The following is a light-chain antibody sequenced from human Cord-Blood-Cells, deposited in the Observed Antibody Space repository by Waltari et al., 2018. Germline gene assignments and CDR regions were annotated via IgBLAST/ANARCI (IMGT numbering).Light chain of an antibody. J-gene: IGKJ4*01. CDR2: GGR. CDR1: QSASSN. Sequence: EIVMPQYPATLSVSPGERATLSGRASQSASSNLAWYQQTPGQAPRLLIYGGRDRATGIPAGFSVSGSGTEFSLTISSRQAEDIGVYYYQQYNNWPPLTFGGVTKVEIK. V-gene: IGKV3-15*01. CDR3: QQYNNWPPLT.